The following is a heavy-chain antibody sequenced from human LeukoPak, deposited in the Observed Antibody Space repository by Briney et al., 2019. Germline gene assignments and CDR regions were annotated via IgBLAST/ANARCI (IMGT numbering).Heavy chain of an antibody. CDR2: INPSGGST. CDR1: GYTFSGYY. Sequence: GASVKVSCKASGYTFSGYYIHWVRQAPGQGLEWMGVINPSGGSTSYPQKLQGRVTMTRDTSTSTVYMELSSLTSEDTAVYYCARDLEQQLSSYYHGMDVWGQGTTVTVSS. J-gene: IGHJ6*02. D-gene: IGHD6-13*01. V-gene: IGHV1-46*04. CDR3: ARDLEQQLSSYYHGMDV.